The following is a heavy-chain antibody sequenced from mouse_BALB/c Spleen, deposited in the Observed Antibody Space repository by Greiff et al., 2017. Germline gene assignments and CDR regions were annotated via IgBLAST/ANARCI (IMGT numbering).Heavy chain of an antibody. Sequence: DQLQQSGPELVKPGASVKMSCKASGYTFTDYYMKWVKQSHGKSLEWIGDINPNNGGTSYNQKFKGKATLTVDKSSSTAYMQLNSLTSEDSAVYYCARGENRYDGGLTYYFDYWGQGTTLTVSS. CDR2: INPNNGGT. D-gene: IGHD2-14*01. V-gene: IGHV1-26*01. CDR3: ARGENRYDGGLTYYFDY. CDR1: GYTFTDYY. J-gene: IGHJ2*01.